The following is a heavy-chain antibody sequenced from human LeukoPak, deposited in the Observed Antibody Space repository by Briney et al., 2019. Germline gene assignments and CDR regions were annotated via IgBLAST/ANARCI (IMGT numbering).Heavy chain of an antibody. CDR3: AKAQYYYDSSGYYGYFQH. Sequence: PGGSLRLSCAASGFTFSSYSMNWVRQAPGKGLEWVSSISSSSSYIYYADSVKGRFTISRDNAKNSLYLQMNSLRAEDTAVYYCAKAQYYYDSSGYYGYFQHWGQGTLVTVSS. J-gene: IGHJ1*01. CDR1: GFTFSSYS. D-gene: IGHD3-22*01. CDR2: ISSSSSYI. V-gene: IGHV3-21*01.